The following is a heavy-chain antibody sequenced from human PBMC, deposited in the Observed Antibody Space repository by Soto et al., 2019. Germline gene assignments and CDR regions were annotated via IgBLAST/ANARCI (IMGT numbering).Heavy chain of an antibody. CDR2: IYYSGST. Sequence: QVQLQESGPGLVKPSQTLSLTCTVSGGSISSGSYCWSWIRQHPGKGLEWIGYIYYSGSTYYNPSLKSRVTISVDTSKNQFSLKLSSVTAADTAVYYCAIAVTTVTKYDYWGQATLVTVSS. D-gene: IGHD4-17*01. CDR1: GGSISSGSYC. V-gene: IGHV4-31*03. CDR3: AIAVTTVTKYDY. J-gene: IGHJ4*02.